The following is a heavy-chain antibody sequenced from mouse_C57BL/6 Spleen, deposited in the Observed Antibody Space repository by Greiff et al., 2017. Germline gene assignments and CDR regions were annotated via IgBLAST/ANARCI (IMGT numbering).Heavy chain of an antibody. Sequence: QVHVKQSGPGLVQPSQSLSITCTVSGFSLTSYGVHWVRQSPGKGLEWLGVIWRGGSTAYNAAFMSRLSITKDNSKSQVFFKMNSLQADDTAIYYCAKNEEPYYGNYFDYWGQGTTLTVSS. CDR2: IWRGGST. CDR3: AKNEEPYYGNYFDY. CDR1: GFSLTSYG. D-gene: IGHD2-10*01. J-gene: IGHJ2*01. V-gene: IGHV2-5*01.